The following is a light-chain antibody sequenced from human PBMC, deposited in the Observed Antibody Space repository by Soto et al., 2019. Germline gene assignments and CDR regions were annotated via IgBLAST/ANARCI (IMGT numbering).Light chain of an antibody. V-gene: IGKV1-5*03. J-gene: IGKJ1*01. CDR3: QQYNTWT. Sequence: DIQMTQSPSTLSASVGDRVTITCRASQSISSWLAWYQQKPGKAPKLLIYKASSLESGVPSRFSGSGSGTELSLTIRSVQPDYFATYYCQQYNTWTFGQGTKVEIK. CDR2: KAS. CDR1: QSISSW.